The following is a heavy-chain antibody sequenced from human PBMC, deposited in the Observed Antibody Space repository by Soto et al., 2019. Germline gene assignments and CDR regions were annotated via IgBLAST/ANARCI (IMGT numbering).Heavy chain of an antibody. Sequence: GGSLRLSCAASGFTFSSYGMHWVRQAPGKGLEWVAVISYDGSNKYYADSVKGRFTISRDNSKNTLYLQMNSLRAEDTAVYYCAKVGGRSNYDAVGYYYYGMDVWGQGTTVTVSS. CDR1: GFTFSSYG. CDR3: AKVGGRSNYDAVGYYYYGMDV. V-gene: IGHV3-30*18. J-gene: IGHJ6*02. CDR2: ISYDGSNK. D-gene: IGHD4-4*01.